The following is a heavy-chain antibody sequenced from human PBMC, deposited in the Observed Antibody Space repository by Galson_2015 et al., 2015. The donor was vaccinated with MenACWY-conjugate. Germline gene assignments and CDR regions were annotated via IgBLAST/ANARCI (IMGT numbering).Heavy chain of an antibody. Sequence: QSGAEVKKPGASVKVSCKASGYTFTSYGISWVRQAPGQGLEWMGWISAYNGNTNYAQKLQGRVTMTTDTSTRIAYMELRSLRTDDTAVYYCARGYRPVILRSLNYFDYWGQGTLVTVSS. CDR2: ISAYNGNT. CDR3: ARGYRPVILRSLNYFDY. J-gene: IGHJ4*02. CDR1: GYTFTSYG. D-gene: IGHD3-9*01. V-gene: IGHV1-18*01.